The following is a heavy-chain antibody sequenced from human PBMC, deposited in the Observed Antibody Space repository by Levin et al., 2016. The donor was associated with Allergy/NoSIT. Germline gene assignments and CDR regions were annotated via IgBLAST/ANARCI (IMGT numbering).Heavy chain of an antibody. CDR2: ISYDGTNK. Sequence: GGSLRLSCVASGFTFSNYAMHWVRQAPGKGLEWVAVISYDGTNKYYADSLNGRVTISRDNSKNTLDLQMNSLSVEDTAVYYCVKTSGRYIAVGYFQHWGQGTLVTVS. V-gene: IGHV3-30*18. D-gene: IGHD6-19*01. CDR1: GFTFSNYA. CDR3: VKTSGRYIAVGYFQH. J-gene: IGHJ1*01.